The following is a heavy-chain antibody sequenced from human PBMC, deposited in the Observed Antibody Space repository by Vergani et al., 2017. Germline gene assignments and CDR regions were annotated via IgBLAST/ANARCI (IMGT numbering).Heavy chain of an antibody. D-gene: IGHD5-24*01. Sequence: EVQLVESGGGLIQPGGSLRLSCAASGFTVSSNYMTWVRQAPGKGLEWVSVIYSGGNTYYADSVEGRFTISRDSSKNTLYLQMNSLRVEDTAVYYCARVTHPVEMAAYFDYWGQGTLVTVST. CDR1: GFTVSSNY. CDR2: IYSGGNT. V-gene: IGHV3-53*01. CDR3: ARVTHPVEMAAYFDY. J-gene: IGHJ4*02.